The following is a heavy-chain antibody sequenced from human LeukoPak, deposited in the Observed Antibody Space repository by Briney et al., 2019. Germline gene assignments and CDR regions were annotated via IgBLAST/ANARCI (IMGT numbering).Heavy chain of an antibody. CDR3: ARVTAKGFIGYYYYMDV. J-gene: IGHJ6*03. V-gene: IGHV4-39*01. D-gene: IGHD2-21*02. CDR1: GGSISSSSYY. Sequence: PSETLSLTCTVSGGSISSSSYYWGWIRQPPGKGLEWLGSIYHSGSTYYSRSLKSRVTISVDTSKNQFSLELSSVTAPDTAVNYCARVTAKGFIGYYYYMDVWGKGTTVTVSS. CDR2: IYHSGST.